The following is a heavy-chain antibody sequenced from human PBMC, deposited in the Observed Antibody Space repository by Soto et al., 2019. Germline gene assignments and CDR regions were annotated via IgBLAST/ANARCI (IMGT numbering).Heavy chain of an antibody. Sequence: QVQLVESGGGVVQPGRSLRLSCATSGFTFVNFALHWVRQVPGKGLEWVAGISYDATKEYYADSVKGQFIISRDSSKNTVFLQMNDLRPEDTAVYYCAREGPLDIWSGLGLDYWGKGTLVTVSS. V-gene: IGHV3-30-3*01. D-gene: IGHD3-3*01. CDR3: AREGPLDIWSGLGLDY. CDR1: GFTFVNFA. CDR2: ISYDATKE. J-gene: IGHJ4*02.